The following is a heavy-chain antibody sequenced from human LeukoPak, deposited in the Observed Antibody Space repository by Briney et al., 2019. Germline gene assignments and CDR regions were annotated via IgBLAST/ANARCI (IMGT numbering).Heavy chain of an antibody. Sequence: PSETLSLTCTVSGGYISSSNYYWVWIRQPPGKGLEWVASIFYSGSTYFNPSLKSRVTISVDTSKNQSFLKLSSVTAADTAVYYCARDAQGVNYYYYMDVWGKGTTVTISS. CDR3: ARDAQGVNYYYYMDV. CDR1: GGYISSSNYY. D-gene: IGHD3-16*02. CDR2: IFYSGST. J-gene: IGHJ6*03. V-gene: IGHV4-39*07.